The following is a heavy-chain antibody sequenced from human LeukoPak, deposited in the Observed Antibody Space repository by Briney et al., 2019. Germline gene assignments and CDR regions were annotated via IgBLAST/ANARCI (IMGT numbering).Heavy chain of an antibody. CDR1: GYSISSGYY. J-gene: IGHJ4*02. D-gene: IGHD6-19*01. CDR3: ASMHRGWYFDY. CDR2: IYHSGST. V-gene: IGHV4-38-2*02. Sequence: PSETLSLTYTVSGYSISSGYYWGWIRQPPGKGLEWIGSIYHSGSTYYNPSLKSRVTISVDTSKNHFSLKLSSVTAADTAVYYCASMHRGWYFDYWGQGTLVTVSS.